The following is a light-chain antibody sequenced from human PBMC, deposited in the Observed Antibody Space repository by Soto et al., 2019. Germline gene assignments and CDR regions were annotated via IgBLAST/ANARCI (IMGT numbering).Light chain of an antibody. CDR1: SRDIGGYDY. CDR3: NSYTTSSSLYV. Sequence: QSVLTQPASVSGSPGQSITISCNGTSRDIGGYDYVSWYQQYPGKAPKLMIYDVSNRPSGVSDRFSGSKSANTASLTISGLQAEDEADYYCNSYTTSSSLYVFGTGTKVTVL. J-gene: IGLJ1*01. CDR2: DVS. V-gene: IGLV2-14*01.